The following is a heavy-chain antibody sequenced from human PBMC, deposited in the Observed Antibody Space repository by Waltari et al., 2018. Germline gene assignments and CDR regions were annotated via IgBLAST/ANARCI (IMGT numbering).Heavy chain of an antibody. J-gene: IGHJ6*02. CDR3: ARVSSWYAKNYYYYGMDV. D-gene: IGHD6-13*01. CDR1: GGSFSGYY. Sequence: QVQLQQWGAGLLKPSETLSLTCAVYGGSFSGYYWSWIRQPPGKGLEWIGEINHSGSTNYNPCLKSRVTISVDTSKNQFSLKLSSVTAADTAVYYCARVSSWYAKNYYYYGMDVWGQGTTVTVSS. CDR2: INHSGST. V-gene: IGHV4-34*01.